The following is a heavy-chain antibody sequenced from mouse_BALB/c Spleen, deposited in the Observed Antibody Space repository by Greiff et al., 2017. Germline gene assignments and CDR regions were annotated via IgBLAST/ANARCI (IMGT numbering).Heavy chain of an antibody. Sequence: EVHLVESGPGLVKPSQSLSLTCSVTGYSITSGYYWNWIRQFPGNKLEWMGYISYDGSNNYNPSLKNRISITRDTSKNQFFLKLNSVTTEDTATYYCARDGYYEGDYWGQGTTLTVSS. J-gene: IGHJ2*01. V-gene: IGHV3-6*02. D-gene: IGHD2-3*01. CDR2: ISYDGSN. CDR3: ARDGYYEGDY. CDR1: GYSITSGYY.